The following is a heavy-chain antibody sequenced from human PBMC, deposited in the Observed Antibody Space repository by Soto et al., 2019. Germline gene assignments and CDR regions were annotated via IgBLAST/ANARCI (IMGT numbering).Heavy chain of an antibody. V-gene: IGHV1-2*02. D-gene: IGHD4-17*01. Sequence: QVQLVQSGAEVKKPGASVKVSYVASGYTFTDHYIHWVRPAPGQGLEWMGWINPHSGDTIYAQKFQGRVTLIRDTSISTAYMELSRLRSDDTAVYYCARGRTVNFYGMDVWGQGTTVTVSS. J-gene: IGHJ6*02. CDR3: ARGRTVNFYGMDV. CDR1: GYTFTDHY. CDR2: INPHSGDT.